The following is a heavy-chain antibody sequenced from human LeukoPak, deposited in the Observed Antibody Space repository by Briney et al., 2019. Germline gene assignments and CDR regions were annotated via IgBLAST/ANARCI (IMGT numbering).Heavy chain of an antibody. J-gene: IGHJ5*02. CDR3: ARAAAAYNWFDP. CDR2: IYYSGST. Sequence: SETLSLTCTVSGASISGSTYYWGWIRQPPEKGLEWIGSIYYSGSTYYNPSLKSRVTLSVDTSKNQFSLKLSSVTAADTAVYYCARAAAAYNWFDPWGQGTLVTVSS. CDR1: GASISGSTYY. V-gene: IGHV4-39*01. D-gene: IGHD6-13*01.